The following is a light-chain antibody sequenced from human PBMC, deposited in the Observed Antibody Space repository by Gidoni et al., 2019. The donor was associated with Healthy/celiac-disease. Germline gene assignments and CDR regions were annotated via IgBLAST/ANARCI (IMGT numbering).Light chain of an antibody. J-gene: IGLJ1*01. V-gene: IGLV1-40*01. Sequence: QSVLTQPPSVSGAPGQRVTISCTGSSSNIGAGYDVHWYQQLPGTAPKLLIYGNSTRPSGVPDRFSGSKSGPSASLAITGLQAEDEADYYCQSYDSSLSGVFGTGTKVTVL. CDR2: GNS. CDR3: QSYDSSLSGV. CDR1: SSNIGAGYD.